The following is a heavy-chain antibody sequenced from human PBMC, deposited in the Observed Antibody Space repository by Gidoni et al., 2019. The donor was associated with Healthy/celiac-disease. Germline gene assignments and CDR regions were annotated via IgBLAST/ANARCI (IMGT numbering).Heavy chain of an antibody. Sequence: EVQLLESGGGLVQPGGSLRLSCAASGVTFSSYAMSWVRQAPGKGLEWVSAISGSGGSTYYADSVKGRFTISRDNSKNTLYLQMNSLRAEDTAVYYCAKLADYDFWSANPQLYYFDYWGQGTLVTVSS. J-gene: IGHJ4*02. CDR2: ISGSGGST. V-gene: IGHV3-23*01. CDR3: AKLADYDFWSANPQLYYFDY. CDR1: GVTFSSYA. D-gene: IGHD3-3*01.